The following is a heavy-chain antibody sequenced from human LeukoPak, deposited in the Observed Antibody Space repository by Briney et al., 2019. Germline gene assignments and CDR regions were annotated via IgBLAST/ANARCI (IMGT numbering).Heavy chain of an antibody. J-gene: IGHJ4*02. Sequence: SETLSLTCTVSGGSISSYYWSWIRQSPGKGLEWIGYIYYSGTTNYNPSLKSRVTISVDTSKNQFSLRLNSVTAADTAVYYCARGVGSGYTDDWGQGTLVTVFS. D-gene: IGHD3-22*01. CDR1: GGSISSYY. CDR2: IYYSGTT. V-gene: IGHV4-59*01. CDR3: ARGVGSGYTDD.